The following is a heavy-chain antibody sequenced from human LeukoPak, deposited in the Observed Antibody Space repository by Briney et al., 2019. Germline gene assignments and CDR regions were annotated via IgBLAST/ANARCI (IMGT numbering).Heavy chain of an antibody. Sequence: GGSLRLSCAASGFTFSSYAISWVRQAPGKGLEWVSAISGSGGSTYYADSVKGRFTISRDNSKNTLYLQMNSLRAEDTAVYYCAKDISSSWAYDYWGQGTLVTVSS. CDR2: ISGSGGST. J-gene: IGHJ4*02. CDR1: GFTFSSYA. V-gene: IGHV3-23*01. D-gene: IGHD6-13*01. CDR3: AKDISSSWAYDY.